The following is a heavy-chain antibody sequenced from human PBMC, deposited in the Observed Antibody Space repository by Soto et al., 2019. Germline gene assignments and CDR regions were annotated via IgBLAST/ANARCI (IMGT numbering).Heavy chain of an antibody. D-gene: IGHD1-20*01. V-gene: IGHV1-24*01. Sequence: ASVKVSCKASGGTFSSYTISWVRQAPGKGLEWMGGFDPEDGETIYAQKFQGRVTMTEDTSTDTAYMELSSLRSEDTAVYYCATERYKTGGNWFDPWGQGTLVTVSS. CDR1: GGTFSSYT. CDR2: FDPEDGET. CDR3: ATERYKTGGNWFDP. J-gene: IGHJ5*02.